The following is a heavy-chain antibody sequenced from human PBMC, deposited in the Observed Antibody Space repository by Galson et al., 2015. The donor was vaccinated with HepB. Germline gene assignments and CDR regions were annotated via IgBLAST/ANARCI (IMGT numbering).Heavy chain of an antibody. CDR1: GFTFSSYA. D-gene: IGHD3-3*01. CDR3: AKPPWTVFGVVSRKSYYCDH. V-gene: IGHV3-23*01. CDR2: VSASGGGA. Sequence: LRLSCAASGFTFSSYAMHWVRQAPGKGLEWVSSVSASGGGAHYADSVKGRFAVSRDNSKNTLYLQMNSLRAEDTAVYYCAKPPWTVFGVVSRKSYYCDHWGRGTLVTVSS. J-gene: IGHJ4*02.